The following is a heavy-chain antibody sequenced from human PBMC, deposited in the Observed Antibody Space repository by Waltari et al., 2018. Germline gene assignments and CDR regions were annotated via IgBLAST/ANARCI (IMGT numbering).Heavy chain of an antibody. CDR1: GFTFNTYA. J-gene: IGHJ5*02. CDR3: AKEQELIRSCSGS. D-gene: IGHD3-10*01. Sequence: EGQLVESGGGLVQTGGSLRLSCAASGFTFNTYAMTWVRQSPGKGLEWVSSLSGSGDSTSYADSVKGRFTVSRDNSKSVLYLQMNSLRAEDTAVYYCAKEQELIRSCSGSWRQGTLVTISS. V-gene: IGHV3-23*04. CDR2: LSGSGDST.